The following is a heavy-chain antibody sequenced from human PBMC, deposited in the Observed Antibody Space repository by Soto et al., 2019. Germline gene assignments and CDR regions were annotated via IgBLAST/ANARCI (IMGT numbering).Heavy chain of an antibody. CDR3: ANVVVRPDY. Sequence: SLRLSCAASGFTFSSYEMNWVRQAPGKGLEWVSYISSSGSTIYYADSVKGRFTISRDNAKNSLYLQMNSLRAEDTAVYYGANVVVRPDYWGQGTLVTVSS. D-gene: IGHD2-15*01. CDR2: ISSSGSTI. CDR1: GFTFSSYE. V-gene: IGHV3-48*03. J-gene: IGHJ4*02.